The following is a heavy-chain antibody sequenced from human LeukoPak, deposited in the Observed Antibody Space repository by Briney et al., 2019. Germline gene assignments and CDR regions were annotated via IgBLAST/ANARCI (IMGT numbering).Heavy chain of an antibody. J-gene: IGHJ5*02. V-gene: IGHV4-39*07. CDR3: ARAGSWHTPNWFDP. CDR2: IYYSGST. Sequence: SDTLPLTCSVSGGSINLSPYYWGWIRQPPGKGLEWIGSIYYSGSTYYNPSLKSRVTISVDTSKNQFSLKLSSVTAADTAVYYCARAGSWHTPNWFDPWGQGTLVTVSS. D-gene: IGHD6-13*01. CDR1: GGSINLSPYY.